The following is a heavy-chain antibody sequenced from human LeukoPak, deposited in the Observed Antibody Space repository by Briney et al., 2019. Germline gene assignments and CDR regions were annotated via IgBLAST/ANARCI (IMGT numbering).Heavy chain of an antibody. CDR3: ARDVDGMDV. CDR2: IKPNSGGT. V-gene: IGHV1-2*02. J-gene: IGHJ6*02. Sequence: GASVKVSGNASGYTFSGYYMHWVRQAPGQGLEWMGWIKPNSGGTNYAQKFQGRVTMTRDTSISTAYMELNRLRSDDTAVYYCARDVDGMDVWGQGTTVTVSS. CDR1: GYTFSGYY.